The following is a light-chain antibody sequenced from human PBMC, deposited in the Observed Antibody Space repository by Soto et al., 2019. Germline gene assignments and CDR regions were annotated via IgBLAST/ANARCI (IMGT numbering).Light chain of an antibody. V-gene: IGKV3-20*01. CDR1: QSVSSSY. CDR2: DAS. J-gene: IGKJ5*01. CDR3: QQYGFSPIS. Sequence: IVLTQSPCTLSLSPGERATLSCRASQSVSSSYLAWYQQKPGQAPRLLIYDASTRATGVPDRFSGSGSGPEYTLTITRLEPEDFAVYSCQQYGFSPISFGQGTRLEIK.